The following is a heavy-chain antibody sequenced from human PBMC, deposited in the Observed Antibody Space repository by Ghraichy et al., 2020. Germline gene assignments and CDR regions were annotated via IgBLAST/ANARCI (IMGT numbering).Heavy chain of an antibody. J-gene: IGHJ5*01. V-gene: IGHV3-7*01. CDR1: GFSFSKAW. Sequence: GESLNISCAASGFSFSKAWMSWVRQAPGKGLEWVANINEDGSDTHYVDSVKGRFTISRDNARNSLYLQMNTLRAEDAAIYFCARKVYYYDSIRFGWFDSWGQGTLVTVFS. CDR3: ARKVYYYDSIRFGWFDS. D-gene: IGHD3-22*01. CDR2: INEDGSDT.